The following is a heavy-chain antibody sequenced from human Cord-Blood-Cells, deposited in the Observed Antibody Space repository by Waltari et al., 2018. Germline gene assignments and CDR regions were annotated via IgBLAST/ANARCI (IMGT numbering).Heavy chain of an antibody. Sequence: QVHLQESGPGLVKPSETLSLTCTAPGGAISGYYWTWIRPPPGKGLEWIGYISYSGSTNYNPSLKSRVTISVDTSKNQFSLKLSSVTAADTAVYYCARARGSYYYYGMDVWGQGTTVTVSS. V-gene: IGHV4-59*01. D-gene: IGHD3-16*01. CDR1: GGAISGYY. J-gene: IGHJ6*02. CDR3: ARARGSYYYYGMDV. CDR2: ISYSGST.